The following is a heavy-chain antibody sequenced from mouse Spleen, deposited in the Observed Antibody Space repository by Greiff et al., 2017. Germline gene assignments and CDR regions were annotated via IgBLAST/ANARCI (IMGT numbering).Heavy chain of an antibody. CDR3: TTGGTVVGGNY. Sequence: DVQLQESGAELVRPGASVKLSCTASGFNIKDDYLHWVKQRPEQGLEWIGWIDPENGDTEYASKFQGKATITADTSSNTAYLQLSSLTSEDTAVYYCTTGGTVVGGNYWGQGTTLTVSS. CDR1: GFNIKDDY. J-gene: IGHJ2*01. CDR2: IDPENGDT. D-gene: IGHD1-1*01. V-gene: IGHV14-4*01.